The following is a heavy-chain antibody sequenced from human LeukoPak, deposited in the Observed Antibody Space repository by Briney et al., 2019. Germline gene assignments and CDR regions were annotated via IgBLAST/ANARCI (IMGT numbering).Heavy chain of an antibody. V-gene: IGHV1-2*02. Sequence: ASVKVSCKASGYTFTGYYMHWVRQAPGQGLEWMGWINPNSGGTNYAQKFQGRVTMTRDTSISTAYMELSRLRSDDTAVYYCAREDRIAAAGLNYWGRGTLVTVSS. D-gene: IGHD6-13*01. CDR1: GYTFTGYY. J-gene: IGHJ4*02. CDR3: AREDRIAAAGLNY. CDR2: INPNSGGT.